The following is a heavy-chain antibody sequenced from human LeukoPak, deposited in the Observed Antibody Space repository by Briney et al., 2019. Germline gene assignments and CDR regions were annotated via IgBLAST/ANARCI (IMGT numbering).Heavy chain of an antibody. CDR3: ARGDDYGDYLDY. CDR1: GGSISSGGYY. V-gene: IGHV4-31*03. J-gene: IGHJ4*02. Sequence: SQTLSLTCTVSGGSISSGGYYWSWIRQHPGKGLEWIGYIYYSGSTYYNPSLKSRVTISVDTSKNQFSLKLSSVTAADTAVYYCARGDDYGDYLDYWGQGTLVTVSS. D-gene: IGHD4-17*01. CDR2: IYYSGST.